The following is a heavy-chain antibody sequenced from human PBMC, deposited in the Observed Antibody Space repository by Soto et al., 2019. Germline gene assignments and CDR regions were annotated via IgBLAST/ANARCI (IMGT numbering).Heavy chain of an antibody. V-gene: IGHV3-33*01. D-gene: IGHD6-19*01. CDR2: IWYDGSNK. Sequence: GGSLRLSCAASGFTFSSYGMHWVRQAPGKGLEWVAVIWYDGSNKYYADSVKGRFTISRDNSKNTLYLQMNSLRAEDTAVYYCARDLSVAGTESNYYYYYGMDVWGQGTTVTVSS. CDR1: GFTFSSYG. J-gene: IGHJ6*02. CDR3: ARDLSVAGTESNYYYYYGMDV.